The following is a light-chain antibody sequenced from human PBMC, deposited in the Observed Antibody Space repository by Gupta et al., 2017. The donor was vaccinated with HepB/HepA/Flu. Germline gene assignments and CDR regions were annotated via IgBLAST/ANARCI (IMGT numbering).Light chain of an antibody. J-gene: IGKJ1*01. CDR1: QSVSSSY. Sequence: ELVLTQSPGTLSLSPGERATLSCRASQSVSSSYLAWYQQKPGQAPRLLIYGASSRATGIPDRFSGSGSGTDCTRTISRLEPEDFAVYYCQQYGSAPRTFGQGTKVEIK. CDR2: GAS. CDR3: QQYGSAPRT. V-gene: IGKV3-20*01.